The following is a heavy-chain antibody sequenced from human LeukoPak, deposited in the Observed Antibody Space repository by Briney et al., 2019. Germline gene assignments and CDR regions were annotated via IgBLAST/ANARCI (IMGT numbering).Heavy chain of an antibody. CDR2: ISGGGGST. Sequence: GGSLRLSCAASGFTFNNYAMNWVRQAPGKGLEWVSAISGGGGSTYYADSVKGRFTISRDNSKNTLYLQMNSLRAEDTAVYYCARVTSGYDYLDYWGQGTLVTVSS. CDR3: ARVTSGYDYLDY. J-gene: IGHJ4*02. V-gene: IGHV3-23*01. CDR1: GFTFNNYA. D-gene: IGHD5-12*01.